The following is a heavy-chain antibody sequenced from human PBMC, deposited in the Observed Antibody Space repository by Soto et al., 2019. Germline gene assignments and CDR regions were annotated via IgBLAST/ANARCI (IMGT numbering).Heavy chain of an antibody. D-gene: IGHD2-15*01. Sequence: SLILSCAASGFTFRSYAMGWVRQGPGKGLEWVAVVSIGGSTHYADSVRGRFTISRDNSKNTLSLQMNSLTAEDTAVYFCAKRRGAGGHFDYWGQGAMVTVYS. CDR2: VSIGGST. CDR1: GFTFRSYA. J-gene: IGHJ4*02. CDR3: AKRRGAGGHFDY. V-gene: IGHV3-23*01.